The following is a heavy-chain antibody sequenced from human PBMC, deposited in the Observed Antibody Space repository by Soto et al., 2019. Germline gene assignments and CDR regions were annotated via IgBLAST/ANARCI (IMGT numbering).Heavy chain of an antibody. V-gene: IGHV3-30*18. D-gene: IGHD3-9*01. Sequence: GGSLRLSCAASGFTFSSYGMHWVRQAPGKGLEWVAVISYDGSNKYYADSVKGRFTISRDNSKNTLYLQMNSLRAEDTAVYYCAKDGGYYDILTGYYMGPRSDFDYWGQGTLVTVSS. CDR1: GFTFSSYG. J-gene: IGHJ4*02. CDR2: ISYDGSNK. CDR3: AKDGGYYDILTGYYMGPRSDFDY.